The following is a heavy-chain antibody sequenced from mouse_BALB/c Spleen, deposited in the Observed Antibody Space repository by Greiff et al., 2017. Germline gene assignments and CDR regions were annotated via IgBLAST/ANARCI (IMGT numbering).Heavy chain of an antibody. V-gene: IGHV3-6*02. Sequence: DVQLQESGPGLVKPSQSLSLTCSVTGYSITSGYYWNWIRQFPGNKLEWMGYISYDGSNNYNPSLKNRISITRDTSKNQFFLKLNSVTTEDTATYYCAREGLANSPFAYWGQGTLVTVSA. D-gene: IGHD1-1*01. CDR3: AREGLANSPFAY. J-gene: IGHJ3*01. CDR1: GYSITSGYY. CDR2: ISYDGSN.